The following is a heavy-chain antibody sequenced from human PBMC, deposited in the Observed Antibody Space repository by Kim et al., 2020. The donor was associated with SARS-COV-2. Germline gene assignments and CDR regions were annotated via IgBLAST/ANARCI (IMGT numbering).Heavy chain of an antibody. V-gene: IGHV7-4-1*02. CDR2: INTNTGNP. J-gene: IGHJ4*02. Sequence: ASVKVSCKASGYTFTSYAMNWVRQAPGQGLEWMGWINTNTGNPTYAQGFTGRFVFSLDTSVSTAYLQTSSLEAEDTAVYYCARGERGGIAVAALDYWGQGTLVTVSS. CDR3: ARGERGGIAVAALDY. CDR1: GYTFTSYA. D-gene: IGHD6-19*01.